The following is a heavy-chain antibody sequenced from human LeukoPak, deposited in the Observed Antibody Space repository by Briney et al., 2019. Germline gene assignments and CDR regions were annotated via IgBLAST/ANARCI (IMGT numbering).Heavy chain of an antibody. CDR3: ARGPPGWFGELLSSFDP. CDR1: GFTFSSYA. Sequence: KTGGSLRLSCAASGFTFSSYAMSWVRQAPGKGLEWVSSISSSSSYIYYADSVKGRFTISRDNAKNSLYLQMNSLRAEDTAVYYCARGPPGWFGELLSSFDPWGQGTLVTVSS. J-gene: IGHJ5*02. CDR2: ISSSSSYI. V-gene: IGHV3-21*01. D-gene: IGHD3-10*01.